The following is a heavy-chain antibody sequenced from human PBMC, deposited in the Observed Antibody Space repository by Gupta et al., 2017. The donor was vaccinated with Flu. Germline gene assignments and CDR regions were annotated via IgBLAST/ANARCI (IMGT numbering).Heavy chain of an antibody. CDR2: ISAGGEST. CDR3: ATHQFYFDY. CDR1: GFTFSSYA. Sequence: SGFTFSSYAMTWVRQAPGKGLEWVSGISAGGESTYYADSVKGRFTISRDNSKNTLYLQMNSLRAEDTAVYFCATHQFYFDYWGQGTLLTVSS. J-gene: IGHJ4*02. V-gene: IGHV3-23*01.